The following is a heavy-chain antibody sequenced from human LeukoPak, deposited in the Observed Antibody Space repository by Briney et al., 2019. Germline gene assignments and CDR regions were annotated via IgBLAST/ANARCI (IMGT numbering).Heavy chain of an antibody. V-gene: IGHV3-30-3*02. Sequence: GGSLRLSCAASGFTFSSYAMHWVRQAPGKGLEWVAVISYDGSNKYYADSVKGRFTISRDNSKNTLYLQMNSLRAEDTAVYYCAKLSGWYRGPFDYWGQGTLVTVSS. D-gene: IGHD6-19*01. CDR3: AKLSGWYRGPFDY. CDR2: ISYDGSNK. J-gene: IGHJ4*02. CDR1: GFTFSSYA.